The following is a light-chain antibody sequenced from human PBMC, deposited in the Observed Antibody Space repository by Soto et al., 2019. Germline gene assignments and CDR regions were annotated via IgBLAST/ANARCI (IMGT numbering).Light chain of an antibody. CDR2: AAS. CDR1: QSISTY. CDR3: QQSYSTPFS. V-gene: IGKV1-39*01. J-gene: IGKJ3*01. Sequence: DIQMTQSPSSLSASVGDRVTITCRASQSISTYLHWYQHKPGKAPKLLIYAASNVQSGGPSGFSGSGSGTDFTLTISSLQPEDFATYYCQQSYSTPFSFGRGTKVDVK.